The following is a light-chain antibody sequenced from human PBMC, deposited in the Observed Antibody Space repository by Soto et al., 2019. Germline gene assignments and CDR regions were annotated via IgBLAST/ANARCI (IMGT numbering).Light chain of an antibody. J-gene: IGLJ1*01. CDR1: SSDVGGYDY. V-gene: IGLV2-14*01. CDR2: EVS. Sequence: QSALTQPASVSGSPGQSITISCTGTSSDVGGYDYVSWYQLHPGKAPKLMVFEVSNRPSGVSYRFSGSKSGNTASLTISGLQAEDEADYYCSSYAGSNMGVFGSGTKVTVL. CDR3: SSYAGSNMGV.